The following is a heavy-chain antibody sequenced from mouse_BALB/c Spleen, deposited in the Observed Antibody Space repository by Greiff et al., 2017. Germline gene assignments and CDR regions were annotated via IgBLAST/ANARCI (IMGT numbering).Heavy chain of an antibody. J-gene: IGHJ4*01. CDR2: IFPGTGTT. V-gene: IGHV1S132*01. CDR3: ARSTYDYDGISMDY. CDR1: GYTFTSYW. D-gene: IGHD2-4*01. Sequence: QVQLQQSGAELVKPGASVKLSCKTSGYTFTSYWIQWVKQRPGQGLGWIGEIFPGTGTTYYNEKFKGKATLTIDTSSSTAYMQLSSLTSEDSAVYFCARSTYDYDGISMDYWGQGTSVTVSS.